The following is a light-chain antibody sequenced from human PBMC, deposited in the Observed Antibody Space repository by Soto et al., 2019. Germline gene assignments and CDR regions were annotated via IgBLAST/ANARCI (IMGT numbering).Light chain of an antibody. CDR2: EVN. J-gene: IGLJ3*02. CDR1: SSDVGGYTS. Sequence: QSALTQPPSASGSPGQSVTISCTGTSSDVGGYTSVSWYQQHTGKAPKLMIYEVNKRPSGVPDRFSGSKSGNTASLTVSGLQSEDEADYYCSSYAGSDKCVLFGGGTQLTVL. V-gene: IGLV2-8*01. CDR3: SSYAGSDKCVL.